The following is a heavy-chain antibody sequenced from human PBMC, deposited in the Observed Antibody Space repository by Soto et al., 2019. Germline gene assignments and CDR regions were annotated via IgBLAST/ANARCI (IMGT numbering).Heavy chain of an antibody. CDR1: GYTFTGYY. Sequence: QVQLVQSGAEVKKPGASVKVSCKASGYTFTGYYMHWVRQAPGQGLEWMGWINPNSGGTNYAQKLQGRVTMTTDTSTSTAYMELRSLRSDDTAVYYCARGLGLGYYYYYGMDVWGQGTTVTVSS. J-gene: IGHJ6*02. V-gene: IGHV1-2*02. CDR3: ARGLGLGYYYYYGMDV. D-gene: IGHD3-16*01. CDR2: INPNSGGT.